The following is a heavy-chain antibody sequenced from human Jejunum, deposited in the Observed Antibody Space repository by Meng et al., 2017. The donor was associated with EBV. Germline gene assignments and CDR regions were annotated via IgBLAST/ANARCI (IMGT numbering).Heavy chain of an antibody. V-gene: IGHV4-4*02. CDR3: ARDRGVEDY. CDR2: IHHSGST. CDR1: GGSISTDNW. J-gene: IGHJ4*02. D-gene: IGHD5-24*01. Sequence: VQLPESGPGLVKPSGTLSLTCAVSGGSISTDNWWSWVRQPPGKGLEYIGEIHHSGSTKYNPSLKSRVTISVDKSNNHFSLKLSSVTAADTAVYYCARDRGVEDYWGQGTLVTVSS.